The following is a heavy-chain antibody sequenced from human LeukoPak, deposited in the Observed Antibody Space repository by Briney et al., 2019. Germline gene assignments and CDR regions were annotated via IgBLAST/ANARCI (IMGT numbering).Heavy chain of an antibody. D-gene: IGHD3-22*01. CDR2: IKQDGSEK. J-gene: IGHJ1*01. Sequence: GESLRLSCAASGFTFSSYWMSWVRQAPGKGLEWVANIKQDGSEKYYVDSVKGRFTISRDNAKNSLYLQMNSLRAEDTAVYYCARDLTVYYYDSSGLEHWGQGTLVTVSS. CDR3: ARDLTVYYYDSSGLEH. CDR1: GFTFSSYW. V-gene: IGHV3-7*04.